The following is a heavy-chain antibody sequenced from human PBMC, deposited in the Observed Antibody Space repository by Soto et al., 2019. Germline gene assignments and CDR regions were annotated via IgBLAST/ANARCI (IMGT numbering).Heavy chain of an antibody. V-gene: IGHV4-31*03. CDR3: ARELHGSGRPFDY. CDR2: IYYSGST. CDR1: GGSISSGGYY. J-gene: IGHJ4*02. Sequence: QVQLQESGPGLVKPSQTLSLTCTVSGGSISSGGYYWSWIRQHPAKGLEWIGYIYYSGSTYYNPSLKSRVTISVDTSKNQFSMKLSSVTAADTAVYYCARELHGSGRPFDYWGQGTLVTVSS. D-gene: IGHD3-10*01.